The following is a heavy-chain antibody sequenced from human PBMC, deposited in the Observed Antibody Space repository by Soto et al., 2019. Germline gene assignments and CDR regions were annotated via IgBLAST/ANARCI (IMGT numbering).Heavy chain of an antibody. Sequence: QVQLQESGPGLVKPSQTLSLTCTVSGGSISSGDYYWSWIRQPPGKGLEWIGYIYYSGSTYYNPSLKSRVTISVDTSKNQFSLKLSSVTAADTAVYYCAREYYDFCSGSKPIDYWGQGTLVTVSS. CDR2: IYYSGST. D-gene: IGHD3-3*01. V-gene: IGHV4-30-4*01. CDR3: AREYYDFCSGSKPIDY. J-gene: IGHJ4*02. CDR1: GGSISSGDYY.